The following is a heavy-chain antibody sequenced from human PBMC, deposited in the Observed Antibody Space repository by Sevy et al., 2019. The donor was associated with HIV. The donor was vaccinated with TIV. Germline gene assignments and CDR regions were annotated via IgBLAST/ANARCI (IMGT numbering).Heavy chain of an antibody. CDR3: ARGRDYGNLDY. Sequence: GGSLRLSCATSGFNFSNYGMHWVRQAPGKGLEWVALIWYDGSNKYYRDSVKGRLTISRDNSKNTLYLQMNSLRGEDTAVYYCARGRDYGNLDYWGQGTLVTASS. J-gene: IGHJ4*02. V-gene: IGHV3-33*01. D-gene: IGHD4-17*01. CDR2: IWYDGSNK. CDR1: GFNFSNYG.